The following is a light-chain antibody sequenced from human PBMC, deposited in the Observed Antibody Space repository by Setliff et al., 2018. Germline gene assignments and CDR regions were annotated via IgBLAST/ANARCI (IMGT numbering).Light chain of an antibody. Sequence: SYELTQPPSESVAPGKTARITCGGHNIGDKSVHWYQQKPGQAPVLVVYDDSDRPSGIPGRFSDSNSGNTATLTISRVEAGDEADYYCQVWDPASDHRVFGTGTKVTVL. J-gene: IGLJ1*01. V-gene: IGLV3-21*03. CDR2: DDS. CDR1: NIGDKS. CDR3: QVWDPASDHRV.